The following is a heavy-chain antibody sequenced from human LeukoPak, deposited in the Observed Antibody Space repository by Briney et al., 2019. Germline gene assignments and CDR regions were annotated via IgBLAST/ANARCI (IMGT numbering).Heavy chain of an antibody. D-gene: IGHD3-10*01. CDR2: ISSSSSYI. Sequence: GGSLRLSCAASGFTFSSYSMNWVRQAPGKGLEWVSSISSSSSYIYYADSVKGRFTISRDNAKNSLYLQMNSLRAEDTAVYYCARSVDRGYGSTTDAFDIWGQGTMVTVSS. CDR3: ARSVDRGYGSTTDAFDI. CDR1: GFTFSSYS. J-gene: IGHJ3*02. V-gene: IGHV3-21*01.